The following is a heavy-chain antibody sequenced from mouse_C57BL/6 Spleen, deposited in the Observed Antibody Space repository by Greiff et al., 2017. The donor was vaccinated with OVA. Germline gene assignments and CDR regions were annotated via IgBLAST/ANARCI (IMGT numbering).Heavy chain of an antibody. D-gene: IGHD1-1*01. J-gene: IGHJ2*01. CDR1: GFTFSSYA. CDR3: ARDRITTVVARCDYFDY. Sequence: DVMLVESGGGLVKPGGSLKLSCAASGFTFSSYAMSWVRQTPEKRLEWVATISDGGSYTYYPDNVKGRFTISRDNAKNNLYLQMSHLKSEDTAMYYCARDRITTVVARCDYFDYWGQGTTLTVSS. CDR2: ISDGGSYT. V-gene: IGHV5-4*01.